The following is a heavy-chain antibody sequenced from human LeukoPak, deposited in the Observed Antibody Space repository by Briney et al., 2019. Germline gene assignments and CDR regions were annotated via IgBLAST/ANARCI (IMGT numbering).Heavy chain of an antibody. J-gene: IGHJ6*02. V-gene: IGHV1-18*01. CDR2: SNPTNGNT. CDR1: GYTFSSYG. D-gene: IGHD2-15*01. Sequence: ASVKVSCKASGYTFSSYGISWVRQAPGQGLEWMGWSNPTNGNTNYVQKLQGRVTMTTDTSTSTAYMDLRSLRSDDTAVYYCARDRGGYGMDVWGQGTTVTVSS. CDR3: ARDRGGYGMDV.